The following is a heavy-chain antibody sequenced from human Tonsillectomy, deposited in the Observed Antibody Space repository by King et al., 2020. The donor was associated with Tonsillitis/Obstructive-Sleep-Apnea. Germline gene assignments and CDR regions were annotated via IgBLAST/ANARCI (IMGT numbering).Heavy chain of an antibody. CDR2: INPNGGST. V-gene: IGHV1-46*01. CDR3: ARDYDYGGHSYHLPFDY. J-gene: IGHJ4*02. CDR1: GYTFTSYY. Sequence: VQLVESGAEGKKPGASVKVSCKASGYTFTSYYMHWVRQAPGQGLEWMGIINPNGGSTNYAQKFQGRVTMTRDTSTSTVRMELSSLRSEDTAVYYCARDYDYGGHSYHLPFDYWGQGTLVTVSS. D-gene: IGHD4-23*01.